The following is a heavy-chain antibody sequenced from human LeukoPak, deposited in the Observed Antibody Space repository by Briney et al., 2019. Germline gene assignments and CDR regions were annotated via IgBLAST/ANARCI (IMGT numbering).Heavy chain of an antibody. CDR1: GFTFSSYS. J-gene: IGHJ4*02. CDR3: ARELGYCSGGSCYSAVDY. Sequence: GGSLRLSCAASGFTFSSYSMNWVRQAPGKGLEWVSSISSSSGYIYYADSVKGRFTISRDNAKNSLYLQMNSLRAEDTAVYYCARELGYCSGGSCYSAVDYWGQGTLVTVSS. V-gene: IGHV3-21*01. D-gene: IGHD2-15*01. CDR2: ISSSSGYI.